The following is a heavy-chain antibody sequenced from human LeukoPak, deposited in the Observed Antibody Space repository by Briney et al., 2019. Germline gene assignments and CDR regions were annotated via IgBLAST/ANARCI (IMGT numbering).Heavy chain of an antibody. J-gene: IGHJ4*02. V-gene: IGHV1-18*01. CDR1: GYTFTSYG. Sequence: GASVKVSCKASGYTFTSYGISWVRQAPGQGLEWMGWISAYNGNTNYAQKLQGRVTMTTDTSTSTAYMELRSLRSDDTAVYYCARGRYGSGSYYNRALDYWGQGTLVTVSS. D-gene: IGHD3-10*01. CDR3: ARGRYGSGSYYNRALDY. CDR2: ISAYNGNT.